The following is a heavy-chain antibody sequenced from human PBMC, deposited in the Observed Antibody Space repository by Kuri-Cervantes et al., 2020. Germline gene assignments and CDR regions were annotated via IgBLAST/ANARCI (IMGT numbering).Heavy chain of an antibody. CDR1: GFKFSDYA. D-gene: IGHD1-26*01. CDR2: ISYDGSNK. CDR3: AKASENSGSYQTTLDY. Sequence: GGSLRLSCAASGFKFSDYAMHWVRQAPGKGLGWVGFISYDGSNKYYADSVQGRFTISRDNSNNTLYLQMNSLRAEDTAVYYCAKASENSGSYQTTLDYWGQGTLVTVSS. V-gene: IGHV3-30-3*01. J-gene: IGHJ4*02.